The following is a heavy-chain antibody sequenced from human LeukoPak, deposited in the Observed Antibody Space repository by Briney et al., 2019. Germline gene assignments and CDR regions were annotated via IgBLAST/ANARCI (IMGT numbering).Heavy chain of an antibody. CDR2: ISSSGSTI. CDR3: ARDSTATDYDFWSGYLRGPNWNWFDP. V-gene: IGHV3-11*04. CDR1: GFTFSDYY. D-gene: IGHD3-3*01. Sequence: GGSLRLSCAASGFTFSDYYMSWIRQAPGKGLEWVSYISSSGSTIYYADSVKGRFTISRDNAKNSLYLQMNSLRAEDTAVYYCARDSTATDYDFWSGYLRGPNWNWFDPWGQGTLVTVSS. J-gene: IGHJ5*02.